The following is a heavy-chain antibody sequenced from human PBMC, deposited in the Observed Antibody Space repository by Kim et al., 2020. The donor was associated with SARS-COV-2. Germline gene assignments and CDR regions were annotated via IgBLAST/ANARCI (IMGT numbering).Heavy chain of an antibody. CDR3: ARVIGRPGLDSSGYWGTGGDYYSYYGMDV. J-gene: IGHJ6*02. V-gene: IGHV4-59*01. CDR2: IYYSGST. Sequence: SETLSLTCTVSGGSISSYYWSWIRQPPGKGLEWIGYIYYSGSTNYNPSLKSRVTISVDTSKNQFSLKLSSVTAADTAVYYCARVIGRPGLDSSGYWGTGGDYYSYYGMDVWGQGTTVTVSS. CDR1: GGSISSYY. D-gene: IGHD3-22*01.